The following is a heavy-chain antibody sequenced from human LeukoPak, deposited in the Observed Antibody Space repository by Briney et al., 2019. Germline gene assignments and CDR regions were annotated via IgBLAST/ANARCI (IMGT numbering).Heavy chain of an antibody. Sequence: SETLSLTCAVSGGSISSGGYSWSWIRQPPGKGLEWIGYIYHSGSTYHNPSLKSRVTISVDRSKNQFSLKLSSVTAADTAVYYCARGVAPIYDYVWGSPPNWFDPWGQGTLVTVSS. J-gene: IGHJ5*02. CDR2: IYHSGST. V-gene: IGHV4-30-2*01. D-gene: IGHD3-16*01. CDR3: ARGVAPIYDYVWGSPPNWFDP. CDR1: GGSISSGGYS.